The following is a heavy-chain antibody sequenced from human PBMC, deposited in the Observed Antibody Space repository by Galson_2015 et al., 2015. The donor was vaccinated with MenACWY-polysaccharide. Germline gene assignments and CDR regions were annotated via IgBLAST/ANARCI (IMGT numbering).Heavy chain of an antibody. J-gene: IGHJ5*02. V-gene: IGHV3-23*01. CDR2: ISGSAGST. CDR1: GFTFSRYA. D-gene: IGHD2-15*01. Sequence: SLRLSCAASGFTFSRYAMSWVRQAPGKGLQWVSTISGSAGSTYYADSVKGRFTISRDNSKNTLYLQMNSLRAEDTAVYYCARQVVVAATPDWFDPWGQGTLVTVSS. CDR3: ARQVVVAATPDWFDP.